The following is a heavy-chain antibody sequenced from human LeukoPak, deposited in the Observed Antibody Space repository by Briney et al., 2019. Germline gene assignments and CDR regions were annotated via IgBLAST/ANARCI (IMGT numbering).Heavy chain of an antibody. CDR3: ARDSLGYYDSSGYYPSNYYYYMDV. V-gene: IGHV1-18*01. D-gene: IGHD3-22*01. CDR2: ISAYNGNT. CDR1: GYTFTSYG. J-gene: IGHJ6*03. Sequence: GASVKVSCKASGYTFTSYGISWVRQAPGRGLEWMGWISAYNGNTNYAQKLQGRVTMTTDTSTSTAYMELRSLRSDDTAVYYCARDSLGYYDSSGYYPSNYYYYMDVWGKGTTVTVSS.